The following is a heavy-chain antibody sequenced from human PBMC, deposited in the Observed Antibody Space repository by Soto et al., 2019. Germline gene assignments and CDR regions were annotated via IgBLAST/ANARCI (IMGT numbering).Heavy chain of an antibody. CDR1: GGSFSGYY. CDR3: ARAGGSSWYEYYYYGMDV. D-gene: IGHD6-13*01. Sequence: SETLSLTCAVYGGSFSGYYWSWIRQPPGKGLEWIGEINHSGSTNYNPSLKSRVTISVDTSKNQFSLKLSSVTAADTAVYYCARAGGSSWYEYYYYGMDVWGQGTTVTVSS. J-gene: IGHJ6*02. V-gene: IGHV4-34*01. CDR2: INHSGST.